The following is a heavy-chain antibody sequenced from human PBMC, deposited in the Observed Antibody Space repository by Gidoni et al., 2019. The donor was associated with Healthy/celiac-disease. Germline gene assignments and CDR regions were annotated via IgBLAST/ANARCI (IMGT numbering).Heavy chain of an antibody. CDR3: ARHEVTAYDY. J-gene: IGHJ4*02. Sequence: QVQLQESGPGLVKPSEPLSLTCTVAGGAISSYDWSWIRQPPGKGLEWLGYIYYSGSTNYNPSLKSRVTISVDTSKNQFSLKLSSVTAADTAVYYCARHEVTAYDYWGQGTLVTVSS. CDR2: IYYSGST. CDR1: GGAISSYD. V-gene: IGHV4-59*01. D-gene: IGHD2-21*02.